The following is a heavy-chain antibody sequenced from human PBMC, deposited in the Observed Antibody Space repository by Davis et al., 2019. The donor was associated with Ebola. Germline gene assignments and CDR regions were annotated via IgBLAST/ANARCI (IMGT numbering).Heavy chain of an antibody. CDR2: IYYSGST. V-gene: IGHV4-59*12. J-gene: IGHJ6*02. CDR1: GASISSYY. CDR3: ARDTKYQLAYRGYFYYAMDV. D-gene: IGHD2-2*02. Sequence: MPSETLSLTCTVSGASISSYYWSWIRQPPGKGLEWIGYIYYSGSTNYNPSLKSRVTISVDTSKNQFSLKLSSVTAADTAVYYCARDTKYQLAYRGYFYYAMDVWGQGTTVTVSS.